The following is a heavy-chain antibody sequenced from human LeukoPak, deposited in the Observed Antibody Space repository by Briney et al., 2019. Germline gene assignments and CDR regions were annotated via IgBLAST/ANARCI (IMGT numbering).Heavy chain of an antibody. V-gene: IGHV4-34*01. Sequence: NASETLSLTCAVYGGSFSGYYWSWIRQPSGKGLEWIGEINHSGSTNYNPSLKSRVTISVDTSKNQFSLKLSSVTAADTAVYYCATFHPSPFDYWGQGTLVTVSS. J-gene: IGHJ4*02. CDR3: ATFHPSPFDY. CDR1: GGSFSGYY. CDR2: INHSGST.